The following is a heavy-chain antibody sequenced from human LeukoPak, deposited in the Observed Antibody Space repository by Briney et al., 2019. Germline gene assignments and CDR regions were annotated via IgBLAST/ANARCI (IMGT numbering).Heavy chain of an antibody. CDR1: GGSISGYY. V-gene: IGHV4-59*12. CDR2: IYYSGTT. CDR3: ARDAHCTGVSCYSPYNWFDP. J-gene: IGHJ5*02. Sequence: SETLSLTCSVSGGSISGYYWSWIRQPPGKGLEWIGYIYYSGTTIYNPSLKSRLTISLDTSKNQFSLNLSSVTAADTAAYYCARDAHCTGVSCYSPYNWFDPWGQGTLVTVSS. D-gene: IGHD2-15*01.